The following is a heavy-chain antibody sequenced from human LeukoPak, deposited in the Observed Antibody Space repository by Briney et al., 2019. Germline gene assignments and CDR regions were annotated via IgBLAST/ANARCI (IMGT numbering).Heavy chain of an antibody. V-gene: IGHV3-33*01. CDR2: ILNDGSIK. J-gene: IGHJ3*02. D-gene: IGHD6-19*01. CDR1: GFTFSSYG. Sequence: GGSLRLSCAASGFTFSSYGMHWVRQAPGKGLEWVAVILNDGSIKDYADSVEGRFTISRDNSKNTLYLQMNSLRAEDTAVYYCARAMIAVAGIPLGAFDIWGQGTMVTVSS. CDR3: ARAMIAVAGIPLGAFDI.